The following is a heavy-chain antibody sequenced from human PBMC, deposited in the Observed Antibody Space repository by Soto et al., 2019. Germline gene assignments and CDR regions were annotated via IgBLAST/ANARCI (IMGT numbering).Heavy chain of an antibody. V-gene: IGHV3-48*02. CDR1: GFTFSNYN. CDR2: ISTGGSTI. D-gene: IGHD1-7*01. CDR3: AGYRNYESHYGMDV. J-gene: IGHJ6*02. Sequence: GGCLRVSCSASGFTFSNYNMNWVRQAPGKGLEWVSYISTGGSTIYYADSVKGRFTISRDNAKNSLYLQMHSLRDEDTAVYYCAGYRNYESHYGMDVWGQGTTVTVTS.